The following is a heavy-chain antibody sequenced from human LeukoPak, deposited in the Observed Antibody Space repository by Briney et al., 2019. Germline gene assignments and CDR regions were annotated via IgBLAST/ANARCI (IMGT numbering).Heavy chain of an antibody. Sequence: SVKVSCKASGGTFSSYAISWVRQAPGQGLEWMGGIIPIFGAANYAQKFQGRVTITADESTSTAYMELSSLRSEDTAVYYCARDRRYGDYVDYYYMDVWGKGTTVTISS. D-gene: IGHD4-17*01. CDR3: ARDRRYGDYVDYYYMDV. V-gene: IGHV1-69*13. J-gene: IGHJ6*03. CDR2: IIPIFGAA. CDR1: GGTFSSYA.